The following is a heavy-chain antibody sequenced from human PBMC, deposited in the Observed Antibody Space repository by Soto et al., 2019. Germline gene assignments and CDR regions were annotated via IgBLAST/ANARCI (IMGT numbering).Heavy chain of an antibody. CDR2: ISHIGGST. D-gene: IGHD5-18*01. CDR1: RFTFSSYA. J-gene: IGHJ4*02. CDR3: AKDGTGEQVVQPYFDY. V-gene: IGHV3-23*01. Sequence: EGSLRLSGAASRFTFSSYAMTWVRQAPGKGLEWVSTISHIGGSTNDAESVKGRIIISRDNSKNTLYLQMNSLRAEDTDVYYCAKDGTGEQVVQPYFDYWGQGTLVTVSS.